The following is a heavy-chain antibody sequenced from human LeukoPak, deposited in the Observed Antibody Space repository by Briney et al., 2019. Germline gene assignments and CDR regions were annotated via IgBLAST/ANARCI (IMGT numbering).Heavy chain of an antibody. CDR1: GFTLSDYY. CDR3: AREREGGVLEWLWEY. D-gene: IGHD3-3*01. J-gene: IGHJ4*02. Sequence: PGGSLRLSCAASGFTLSDYYVRWIRQVRGRGRAWVSYISSSGRVYYADSGKGRLTIFRDNPKNSLYLQMNSMRAEDTAVYYCAREREGGVLEWLWEYWGQGTLVTVSS. CDR2: ISSSGRV. V-gene: IGHV3-11*01.